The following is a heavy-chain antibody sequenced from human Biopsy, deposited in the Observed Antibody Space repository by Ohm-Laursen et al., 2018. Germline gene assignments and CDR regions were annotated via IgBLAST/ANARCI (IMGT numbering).Heavy chain of an antibody. J-gene: IGHJ3*02. CDR1: GGSISSYY. V-gene: IGHV4-4*07. CDR3: GRREVVITHDAFDT. CDR2: IFPTGIT. Sequence: GTLSLTCTVSGGSISSYYWTWIRQPPGKGLEWIGRIFPTGITNYNPSLKSRVTMSVDTSKNEFSLRLTSVTAADTAVYYCGRREVVITHDAFDTWGQGTMVTVSS. D-gene: IGHD3-22*01.